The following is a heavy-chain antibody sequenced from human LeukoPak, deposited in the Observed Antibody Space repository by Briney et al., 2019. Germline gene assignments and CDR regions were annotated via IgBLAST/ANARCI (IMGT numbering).Heavy chain of an antibody. J-gene: IGHJ4*02. CDR3: ARLTTMTPTGGPFDY. V-gene: IGHV3-48*03. CDR1: GFTFSSYE. CDR2: ITSSGNTI. D-gene: IGHD4-17*01. Sequence: GGSLSLSCAASGFTFSSYEMNWVRQAPGKGLEWVSYITSSGNTIYYADSVKGRFTISRDHDKNSLYLQMNSLRAEDTAVYYCARLTTMTPTGGPFDYWGQGTLVTVSS.